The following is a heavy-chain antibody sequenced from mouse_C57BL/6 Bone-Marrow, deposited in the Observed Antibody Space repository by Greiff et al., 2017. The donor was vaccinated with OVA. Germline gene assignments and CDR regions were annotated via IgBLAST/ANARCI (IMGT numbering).Heavy chain of an antibody. CDR1: GYSITSGYY. CDR2: ISYDGSN. Sequence: EVKLQESGPGLVKPSQSLSLPCSVPGYSITSGYYWNWIRQFPGNTLVWMGYISYDGSNNYNPSLKNRISITRDTSKNQVFLKLNSVTTEDTATYYCARLLRWRDYWGQGTSVTVSS. J-gene: IGHJ4*01. D-gene: IGHD2-3*01. V-gene: IGHV3-6*01. CDR3: ARLLRWRDY.